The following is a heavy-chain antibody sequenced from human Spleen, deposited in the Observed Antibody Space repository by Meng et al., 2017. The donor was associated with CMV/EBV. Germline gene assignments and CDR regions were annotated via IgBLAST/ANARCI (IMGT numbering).Heavy chain of an antibody. Sequence: SVYTFTCYYMNWVRQAPGQGLEWMGWINPKSGETNFAQQFQGRVTMTRDTPSSTLYMELSRLRSDDTAVYYCARDVPIWYDSRGYEYWGQGTLVTVSS. CDR2: INPKSGET. CDR3: ARDVPIWYDSRGYEY. V-gene: IGHV1-2*02. J-gene: IGHJ4*02. D-gene: IGHD3-22*01. CDR1: VYTFTCYY.